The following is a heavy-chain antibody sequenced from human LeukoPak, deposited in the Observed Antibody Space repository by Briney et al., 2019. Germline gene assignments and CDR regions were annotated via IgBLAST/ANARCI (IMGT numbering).Heavy chain of an antibody. CDR1: GFTISRNY. J-gene: IGHJ6*02. CDR2: ISSSGNTI. CDR3: ARAHSPRYYYGMDV. V-gene: IGHV3-11*01. D-gene: IGHD5-18*01. Sequence: PGGSLRLSCAASGFTISRNYMSWVRQAPGKGLEWLSYISSSGNTIYYADSVKGRFTISRDNAKNSLSLQMNSLRVEDTAVYYCARAHSPRYYYGMDVWGQGTTVTVSS.